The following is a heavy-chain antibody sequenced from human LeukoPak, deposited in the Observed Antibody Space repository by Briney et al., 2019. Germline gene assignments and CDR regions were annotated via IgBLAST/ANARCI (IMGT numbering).Heavy chain of an antibody. D-gene: IGHD3-22*01. V-gene: IGHV3-23*01. CDR2: ITPNADRT. CDR1: GFTFSSYW. J-gene: IGHJ1*01. Sequence: GGSLRLSCAASGFTFSSYWMSWVRQAPGKGLEWVSFITPNADRTSYADSVEGRFTISRDNPRNTLYMQMNSLRDEDTAVYYCAIMHGYYDGSGYWVQWGQGTLVTVSS. CDR3: AIMHGYYDGSGYWVQ.